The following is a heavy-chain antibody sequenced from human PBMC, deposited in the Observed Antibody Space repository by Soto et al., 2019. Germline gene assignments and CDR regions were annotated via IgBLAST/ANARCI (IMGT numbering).Heavy chain of an antibody. V-gene: IGHV1-3*01. J-gene: IGHJ4*02. CDR2: INAGKGNA. Sequence: ASVKVSCKASGYIFTTYALHWVRQAPGQRLEWMGWINAGKGNAKYSQKFQDRVTITRDTSASVAYMELSSLASEDTAVYYCARSEVIPEGCDYWGQGTLVTVSS. CDR3: ARSEVIPEGCDY. D-gene: IGHD3-16*02. CDR1: GYIFTTYA.